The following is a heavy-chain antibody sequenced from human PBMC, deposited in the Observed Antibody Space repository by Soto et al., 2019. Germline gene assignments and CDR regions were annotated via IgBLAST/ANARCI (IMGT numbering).Heavy chain of an antibody. D-gene: IGHD2-2*01. Sequence: GGSLRLSCAASGFSFRSYAVHWVRQAPGKGLEYVSAISSNGGRTDYANSVKGRFTISRDNYKNTLYLQMGSLRAEDMAVYYCARAEGVVPALGLNPWGQGTLVTVSS. CDR3: ARAEGVVPALGLNP. CDR1: GFSFRSYA. CDR2: ISSNGGRT. J-gene: IGHJ5*02. V-gene: IGHV3-64*01.